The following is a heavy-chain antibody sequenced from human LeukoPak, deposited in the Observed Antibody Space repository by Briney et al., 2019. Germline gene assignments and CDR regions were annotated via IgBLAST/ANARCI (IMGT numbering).Heavy chain of an antibody. J-gene: IGHJ3*02. CDR1: GYTFTSYY. CDR3: ARPPLPYGDYGGADAFDI. V-gene: IGHV1-46*01. D-gene: IGHD4-17*01. CDR2: INPSGGST. Sequence: ASVKVSCKASGYTFTSYYMHWVRQAPGQGLEWMGIINPSGGSTSYAQKFQGRVTMTRDTSTSTVYMELSSLRSEDTAVYYCARPPLPYGDYGGADAFDIWGQGTMVTVSS.